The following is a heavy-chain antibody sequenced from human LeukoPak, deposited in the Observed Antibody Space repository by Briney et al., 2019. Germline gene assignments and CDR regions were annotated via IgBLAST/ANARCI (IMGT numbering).Heavy chain of an antibody. J-gene: IGHJ4*02. CDR2: INHSGIT. V-gene: IGHV4-34*01. D-gene: IGHD6-19*01. Sequence: SETLSLTCAVFGGSFSDYYWSWIRQPPGKGLEWIGEINHSGITNYNPSLKSRVTISADTSKNQFSLKLSSVTAADTSVYYCANDTVAGKGWGQGTLVTVSS. CDR3: ANDTVAGKG. CDR1: GGSFSDYY.